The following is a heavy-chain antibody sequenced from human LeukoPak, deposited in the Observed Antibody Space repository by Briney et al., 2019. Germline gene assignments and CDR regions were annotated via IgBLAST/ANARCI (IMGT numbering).Heavy chain of an antibody. CDR2: VSDGGGST. V-gene: IGHV3-23*01. D-gene: IGHD1-26*01. J-gene: IGHJ4*02. Sequence: GGSLRLSCAASGFNFGNYAMSWVRQAPGKGLEWVSGVSDGGGSTHYADSVKGRFTISRDTSKNTLYLQMNSLGVEDTAIYFCATGGYSGLFLFNYWGQGTLVTVSS. CDR3: ATGGYSGLFLFNY. CDR1: GFNFGNYA.